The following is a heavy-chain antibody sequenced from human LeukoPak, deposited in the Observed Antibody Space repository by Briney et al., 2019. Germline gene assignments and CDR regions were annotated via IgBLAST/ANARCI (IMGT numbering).Heavy chain of an antibody. CDR1: GGSFSGYY. V-gene: IGHV4-34*01. CDR2: INHSGGT. Sequence: PSETLSLTCAVYGGSFSGYYWSWIRQPPGKGLEWIGEINHSGGTSYNPSLKSRVTISVDTSKNQFSLKLSSVTAADTAVYYCARRIVATITSKLSGFAYWAREPWSPSPQ. J-gene: IGHJ4*02. CDR3: ARRIVATITSKLSGFAY. D-gene: IGHD5-12*01.